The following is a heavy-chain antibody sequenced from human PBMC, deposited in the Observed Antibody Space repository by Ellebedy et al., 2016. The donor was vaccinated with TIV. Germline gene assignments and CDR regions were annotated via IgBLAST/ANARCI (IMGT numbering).Heavy chain of an antibody. CDR2: IYPGDSDT. CDR1: GYSFTSYW. Sequence: PGGSLRLSCKGSGYSFTSYWSGWVRQMPGKGLEGMENIYPGDSDTRYSPSFQGQVTISADKSISTAYLQWSSLKASDTPIYYCAKHGHDKAGSGIERYFYYYMDVWGKGTTVTVSS. CDR3: AKHGHDKAGSGIERYFYYYMDV. V-gene: IGHV5-51*01. D-gene: IGHD3-10*01. J-gene: IGHJ6*03.